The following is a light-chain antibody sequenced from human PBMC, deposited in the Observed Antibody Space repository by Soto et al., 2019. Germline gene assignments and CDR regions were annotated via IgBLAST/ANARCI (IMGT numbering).Light chain of an antibody. CDR2: AAS. CDR3: QQSYSTPPWT. V-gene: IGKV1-39*01. CDR1: QSISSY. Sequence: DIQMTQSPSSLSASVGDRVTITCXASQSISSYLNWYQQKPGKAPKLLIYAASSLQSGVPSRFSGSGSGTDFTLTISSLQPEDFATYYCQQSYSTPPWTFGQGTKVDIK. J-gene: IGKJ1*01.